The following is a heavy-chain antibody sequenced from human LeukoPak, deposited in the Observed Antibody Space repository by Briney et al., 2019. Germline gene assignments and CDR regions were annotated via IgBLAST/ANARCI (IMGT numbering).Heavy chain of an antibody. CDR1: GGSISSYY. CDR3: ARGGYCYDSSSLVDY. CDR2: IYYSGST. D-gene: IGHD3-22*01. J-gene: IGHJ4*02. Sequence: PSETLSLTCTVSGGSISSYYWSWIRQPPGKGLEWIGYIYYSGSTNYNPSLKCRVTISVDTSKNQFSLKLSSVTAADTAVYYCARGGYCYDSSSLVDYWGQGTLVTVSS. V-gene: IGHV4-59*01.